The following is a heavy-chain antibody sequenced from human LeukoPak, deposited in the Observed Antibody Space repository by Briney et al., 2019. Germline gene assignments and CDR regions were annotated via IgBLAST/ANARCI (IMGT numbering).Heavy chain of an antibody. J-gene: IGHJ5*02. CDR2: IYYSGST. V-gene: IGHV4-59*11. CDR1: GGSISSHY. D-gene: IGHD3-10*01. Sequence: SETLSLTCTVSGGSISSHYWSWIRQPPGKGLEWIGYIYYSGSTNYNPSLKSRVTISVDTSKNQFSLKLSSVTAADTAVYYCARGTPITMVRGTHRVRFDPWGQGTLVTVSS. CDR3: ARGTPITMVRGTHRVRFDP.